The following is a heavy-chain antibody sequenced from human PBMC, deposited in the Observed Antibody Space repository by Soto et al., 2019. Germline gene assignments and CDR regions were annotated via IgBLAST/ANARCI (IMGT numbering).Heavy chain of an antibody. D-gene: IGHD1-20*01. Sequence: QVQLQESGPGLVKPSGTLSLTCTVSGVSISSHDWWTWVRQPPGKGLEWIGESHQSGNTNYNSSLGSRVTISVDKSKNQFSLRLSSVTVADTAVYYSATRDNMKFYWGQGTLVTVSS. CDR3: ATRDNMKFY. CDR1: GVSISSHDW. J-gene: IGHJ4*02. V-gene: IGHV4-4*02. CDR2: SHQSGNT.